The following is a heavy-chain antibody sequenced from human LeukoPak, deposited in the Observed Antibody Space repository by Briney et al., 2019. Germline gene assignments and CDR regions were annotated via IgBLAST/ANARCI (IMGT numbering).Heavy chain of an antibody. CDR1: GGTFSTFA. V-gene: IGHV1-69*04. Sequence: SVKVSCKASGGTFSTFAISWVRLAPGQGLEWMGRIIPILGIANYAQKFQGRVTITADKSTNIAYMELSSLRLEDTAVYFCARDLYYDTLTGFYFDYWGQGTLITVSS. CDR3: ARDLYYDTLTGFYFDY. D-gene: IGHD3-9*01. CDR2: IIPILGIA. J-gene: IGHJ4*02.